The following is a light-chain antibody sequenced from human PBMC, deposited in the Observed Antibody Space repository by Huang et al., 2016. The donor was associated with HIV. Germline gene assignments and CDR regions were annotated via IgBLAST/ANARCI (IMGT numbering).Light chain of an antibody. CDR1: QSISNY. V-gene: IGKV3-11*01. Sequence: EIVLTQSPATLSLSPGERATLSCRASQSISNYLACYQQKPGQAPRLLIYDASNRATGIPARFSGSGSGTDFTLTISSLESEDFAVYYCQQRSRTFGGGTKVEIK. CDR2: DAS. CDR3: QQRSRT. J-gene: IGKJ4*01.